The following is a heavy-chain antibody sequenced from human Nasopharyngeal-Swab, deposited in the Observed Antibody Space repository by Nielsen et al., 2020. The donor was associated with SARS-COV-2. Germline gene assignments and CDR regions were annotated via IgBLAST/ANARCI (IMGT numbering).Heavy chain of an antibody. J-gene: IGHJ4*02. Sequence: GPTLVKPTETLTLTCTDSGFSLSNARMGVSWIRKPPGKALEWLAHIFSNDEKSYSTSLKSRLTISKDTSKSQVVLTMTNMDPVDTATYYCARSGYSYGRRYFDYWGQGTLVTVSS. CDR2: IFSNDEK. D-gene: IGHD5-18*01. CDR3: ARSGYSYGRRYFDY. V-gene: IGHV2-26*01. CDR1: GFSLSNARMG.